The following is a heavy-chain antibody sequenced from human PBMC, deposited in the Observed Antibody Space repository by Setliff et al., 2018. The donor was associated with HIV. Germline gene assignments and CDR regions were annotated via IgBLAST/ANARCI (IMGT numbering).Heavy chain of an antibody. D-gene: IGHD6-19*01. CDR2: INPDNGDT. CDR1: GYTFTSYA. V-gene: IGHV1-3*01. J-gene: IGHJ4*02. CDR3: ARAERGFSSSGWYNH. Sequence: GASVKVSCKASGYTFTSYAMHWVRQAPGQRHEWMGWINPDNGDTKYSQKFQGRVTITRDTSASTAYMELSSLRSEDTAVYYCARAERGFSSSGWYNHWGQGTLVTVSS.